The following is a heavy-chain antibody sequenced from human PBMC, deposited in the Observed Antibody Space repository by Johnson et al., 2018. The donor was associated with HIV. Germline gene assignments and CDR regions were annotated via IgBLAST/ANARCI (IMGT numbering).Heavy chain of an antibody. V-gene: IGHV3-15*01. CDR3: ARVGGSWMLDAFDI. J-gene: IGHJ3*02. D-gene: IGHD3-10*01. CDR1: GMAFSDLW. Sequence: EVQLVESGGGLVKPGGSLTVSCAASGMAFSDLWMNWVRQAPGKGLEWVGRIRSKTAGGTIEYAAPVKGRFTISRDNSKNTLYLQMNSLRAGDSAVYYCARVGGSWMLDAFDIWGQGTVVTVSS. CDR2: IRSKTAGGTI.